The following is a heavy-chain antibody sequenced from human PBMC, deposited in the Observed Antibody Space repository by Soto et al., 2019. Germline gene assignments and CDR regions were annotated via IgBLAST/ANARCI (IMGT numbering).Heavy chain of an antibody. CDR1: GFTFRTYA. D-gene: IGHD2-21*02. CDR2: IDDANSA. V-gene: IGHV3-23*05. CDR3: TKRPMCTGDCWYFDD. Sequence: EVQLLESGGGSVQPGGSLRLSCAASGFTFRTYAMYWVRQAPGKGLEWVSAIDDANSAYYADSVKGRFIISRDNSRNTLYLQMDGRRAEDTAIYYCTKRPMCTGDCWYFDDWGQGILVTVSS. J-gene: IGHJ4*02.